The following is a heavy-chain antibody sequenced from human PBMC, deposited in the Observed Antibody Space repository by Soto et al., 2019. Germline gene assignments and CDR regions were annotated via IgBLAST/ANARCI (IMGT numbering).Heavy chain of an antibody. D-gene: IGHD3-9*01. V-gene: IGHV4-59*01. CDR1: GVSISSYY. CDR2: IYYTGLS. Sequence: SETLSLTCTVSGVSISSYYWSWIRQPPGKGLEWIGYIYYTGLSNSNPSLKSRVTISVDTSKNQFSLKLNSVTAADTAVYYCAASPSAGYFDWLLNNWFDPWGQGTLVTVSS. J-gene: IGHJ5*02. CDR3: AASPSAGYFDWLLNNWFDP.